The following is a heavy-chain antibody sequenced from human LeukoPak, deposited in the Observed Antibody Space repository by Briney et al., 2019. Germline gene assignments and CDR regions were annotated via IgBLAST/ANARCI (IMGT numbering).Heavy chain of an antibody. CDR1: GFTFSSYE. V-gene: IGHV3-48*03. CDR3: ARDLRIVSGSYLDY. CDR2: VSSSGSTI. D-gene: IGHD1-26*01. Sequence: GGSLRRSCAGSGFTFSSYEMNGVRQAPGKGLEWVSYVSSSGSTIYYADSVKGRFISSRDNTKNSLYLQMNSLRAEDTDIYYCARDLRIVSGSYLDYWGQGTLVTVSS. J-gene: IGHJ4*02.